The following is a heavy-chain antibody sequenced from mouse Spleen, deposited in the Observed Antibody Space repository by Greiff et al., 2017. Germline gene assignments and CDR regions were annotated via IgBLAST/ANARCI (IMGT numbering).Heavy chain of an antibody. CDR1: GYTFTSYW. Sequence: QVQLQQPGAELVRPGSSVKLSCKASGYTFTSYWMHWVKQRPIQGLEWIGNIDPSDSETHYNQKFKDKATLTVDKSSSTAYMQLSSLTSEDSAVYYCARSYYGIQGWFAYWGQGTLVTVSA. J-gene: IGHJ3*01. D-gene: IGHD1-1*01. CDR2: IDPSDSET. V-gene: IGHV1-52*01. CDR3: ARSYYGIQGWFAY.